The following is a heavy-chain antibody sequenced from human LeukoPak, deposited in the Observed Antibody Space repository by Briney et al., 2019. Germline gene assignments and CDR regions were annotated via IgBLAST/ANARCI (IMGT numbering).Heavy chain of an antibody. D-gene: IGHD3-22*01. CDR3: ARNPYYYDNSEVDY. CDR1: GFTFSSYN. Sequence: GGSLRLSCAASGFTFSSYNMNWVRQAPGKGLEWVSSISRSGSYIYYADSLKGRFTISRDNAKNSLYLQMNSLRAEDTAVYYCARNPYYYDNSEVDYWGQGTLVTVSS. CDR2: ISRSGSYI. J-gene: IGHJ4*02. V-gene: IGHV3-21*06.